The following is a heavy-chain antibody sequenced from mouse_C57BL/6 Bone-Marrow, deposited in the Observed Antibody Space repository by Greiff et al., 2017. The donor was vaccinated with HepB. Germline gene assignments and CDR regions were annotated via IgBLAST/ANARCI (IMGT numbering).Heavy chain of an antibody. Sequence: EVQGVESGGDLVKPGGSLKLSCAASGFTFSSYGMSWVRQTPDKRLEWVATISSGGSYTYYPDSVKGRFTISRDNAKNTLYLQMSSLKSEDTAMYYCARRGYGSSHWYFDVWGTGTTVTGSS. CDR3: ARRGYGSSHWYFDV. CDR2: ISSGGSYT. J-gene: IGHJ1*03. CDR1: GFTFSSYG. D-gene: IGHD1-1*01. V-gene: IGHV5-6*01.